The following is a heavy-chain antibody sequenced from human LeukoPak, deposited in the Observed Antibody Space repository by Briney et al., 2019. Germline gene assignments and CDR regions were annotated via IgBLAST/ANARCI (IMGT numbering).Heavy chain of an antibody. J-gene: IGHJ4*02. CDR3: ARGEVGATTDDY. CDR1: GFAFSSYS. CDR2: ISSSSSYI. V-gene: IGHV3-21*01. Sequence: GGSLRLSCAASGFAFSSYSMNWVRQAPGKGLEWVSSISSSSSYIYYADSVKGRFTISRDNAKNSLYLQMNSLRAEDTAVYYCARGEVGATTDDYWGQGTLVTVSS. D-gene: IGHD1-26*01.